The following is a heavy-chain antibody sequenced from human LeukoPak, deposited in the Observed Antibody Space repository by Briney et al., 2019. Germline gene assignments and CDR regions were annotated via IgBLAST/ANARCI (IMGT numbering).Heavy chain of an antibody. Sequence: PGGSLRLSCAASGFTFSSYSMNWVRQAPGKGLEWVSSISSSSSYIYYADSVKGRFTISRGNAKNSLYLQMNSLRAEDTAVYYCAGDLLKYGSGYFDYWGQGTLVTVSS. CDR2: ISSSSSYI. D-gene: IGHD3-10*01. CDR1: GFTFSSYS. V-gene: IGHV3-21*01. CDR3: AGDLLKYGSGYFDY. J-gene: IGHJ4*02.